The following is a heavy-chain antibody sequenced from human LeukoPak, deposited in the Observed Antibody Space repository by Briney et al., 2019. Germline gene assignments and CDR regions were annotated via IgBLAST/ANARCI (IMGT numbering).Heavy chain of an antibody. CDR3: ATMPYCSSATCYGFGMDV. V-gene: IGHV3-11*01. CDR1: GFTFSDYY. Sequence: PGGPLRLSCAASGFTFSDYYMSWIRQAPGKGLEWVSYISSSGNTIKYADSLKGRFTISRDNPKNSLYLQMNSLRGEDTSVYYCATMPYCSSATCYGFGMDVWGQGTTVTVSS. J-gene: IGHJ6*02. CDR2: ISSSGNTI. D-gene: IGHD2-2*01.